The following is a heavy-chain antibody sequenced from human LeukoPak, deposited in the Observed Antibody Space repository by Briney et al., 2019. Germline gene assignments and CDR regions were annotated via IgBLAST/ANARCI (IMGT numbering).Heavy chain of an antibody. CDR3: ARDTPMNSNAFDI. V-gene: IGHV4-4*07. Sequence: PSETLSLTCTVSGGSISSYYWSWIRQPPGKGLEWIGRIYTSGSTNYNPSLKSRVTMSVDTSKNQFSLKLSSVTAADTAVYYCARDTPMNSNAFDIWGQGTMVTVSS. CDR1: GGSISSYY. CDR2: IYTSGST. D-gene: IGHD3-22*01. J-gene: IGHJ3*02.